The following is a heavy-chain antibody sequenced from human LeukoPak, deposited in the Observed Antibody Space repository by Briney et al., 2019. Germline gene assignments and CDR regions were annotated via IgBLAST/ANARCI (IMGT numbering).Heavy chain of an antibody. V-gene: IGHV1-2*02. D-gene: IGHD3-22*01. J-gene: IGHJ4*02. Sequence: ASVKVSCKASGYTFTGYYMHWVRQAPGQGLGWMGWINPNSGGTNYAQKFQGRVTMTRDTSISTAYMELSRLRSDDTAVYYCAREDSSGQMSHYWGQGTLVTVSS. CDR3: AREDSSGQMSHY. CDR2: INPNSGGT. CDR1: GYTFTGYY.